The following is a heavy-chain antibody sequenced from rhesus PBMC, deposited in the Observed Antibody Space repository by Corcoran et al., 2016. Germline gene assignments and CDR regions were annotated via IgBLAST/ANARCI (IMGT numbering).Heavy chain of an antibody. CDR1: AGSISSRY. V-gene: IGHV4-169*02. Sequence: QLQLQESGPGLVKPSETLSVTCAVSAGSISSRYWSWIRQAPGKGLEWIGYIYGRGSSTNYNPSLKSLVTLSVDTSKNQLSLKLSSVTAADTAVYYWASSEDYWGQGVLVTVSS. CDR3: ASSEDY. CDR2: IYGRGSST. J-gene: IGHJ4*01.